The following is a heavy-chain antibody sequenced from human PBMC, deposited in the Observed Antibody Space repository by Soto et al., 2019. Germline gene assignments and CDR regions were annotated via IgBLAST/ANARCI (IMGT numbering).Heavy chain of an antibody. CDR3: MKNSGWFQS. J-gene: IGHJ5*01. Sequence: EVQLLESGGGLIQPGGSLGLSGAASGFTPSSSDMSWVSQGPGKGLEWVSTIDGAGRITYYADSMQGRFTISRDNSKNTLYLQMDILGADDTAVYYCMKNSGWFQSWGQAALVTVSS. CDR1: GFTPSSSD. V-gene: IGHV3-23*01. CDR2: IDGAGRIT.